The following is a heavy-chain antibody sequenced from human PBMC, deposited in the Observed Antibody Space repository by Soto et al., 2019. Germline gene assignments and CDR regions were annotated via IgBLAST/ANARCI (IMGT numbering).Heavy chain of an antibody. D-gene: IGHD3-22*01. CDR2: IYYSGIT. V-gene: IGHV4-30-4*01. J-gene: IGHJ5*02. CDR3: ARVTPNHYYESSGYYRLPNRFGP. Sequence: PSETLSLTCSVSGGSISSGDYYWSWIRKPPGKGLEWIGYIYYSGITYYNPSLKSRVTISVATSKNQFSLKLSSVTAADTAVYYCARVTPNHYYESSGYYRLPNRFGPWGQRTPVTVYS. CDR1: GGSISSGDYY.